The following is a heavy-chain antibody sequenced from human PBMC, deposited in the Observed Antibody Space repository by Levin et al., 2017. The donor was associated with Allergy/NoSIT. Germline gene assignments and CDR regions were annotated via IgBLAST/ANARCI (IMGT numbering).Heavy chain of an antibody. D-gene: IGHD2-15*01. J-gene: IGHJ4*02. CDR3: ARDKEDGSCSGGECYPDY. Sequence: ETLSLTCAASGFTFRSYDMSWVRQAPGKGLEWVSFITGSSSIILYADSVKGRFTISRDNAKSSLYLQMNSLRDEDTAVYYCARDKEDGSCSGGECYPDYWGQGTLVTVSS. CDR1: GFTFRSYD. CDR2: ITGSSSII. V-gene: IGHV3-48*02.